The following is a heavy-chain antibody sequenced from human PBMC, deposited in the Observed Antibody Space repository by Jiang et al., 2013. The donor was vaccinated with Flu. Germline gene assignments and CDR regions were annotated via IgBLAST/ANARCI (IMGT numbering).Heavy chain of an antibody. Sequence: GAEVKKPGESLKISCKGSGYSFTSYWIGWVRQMPGKGLEWMGIIYPGDSDTRYSPSFQGQVTISADKSISTAYLQWSSLKASDTAMYYCARAGGQDDSSGYYWYWFDPWGQGTLVTVSS. CDR1: GYSFTSYW. V-gene: IGHV5-51*01. J-gene: IGHJ5*02. CDR3: ARAGGQDDSSGYYWYWFDP. D-gene: IGHD3-22*01. CDR2: IYPGDSDT.